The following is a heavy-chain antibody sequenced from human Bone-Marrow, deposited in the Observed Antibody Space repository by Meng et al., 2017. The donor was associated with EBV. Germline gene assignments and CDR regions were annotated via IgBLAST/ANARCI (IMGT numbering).Heavy chain of an antibody. V-gene: IGHV1-69*01. CDR1: GGTFRSDA. CDR2: LIPMTGVA. J-gene: IGHJ4*02. CDR3: ASESGRGFTPDY. D-gene: IGHD3-10*01. Sequence: LVQSGAEVKKPGSSVMVSCKTSGGTFRSDAISWVRQAPGQGLVWMGGLIPMTGVAHYAQKFQDRVSIIADESTSTHYLELSSLRSEDTAIYFCASESGRGFTPDYWGQGTLVTASS.